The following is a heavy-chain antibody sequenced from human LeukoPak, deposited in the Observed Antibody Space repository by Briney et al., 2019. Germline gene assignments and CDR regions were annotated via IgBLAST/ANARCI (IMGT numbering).Heavy chain of an antibody. Sequence: GGSLRLSCAASGDTFSSYGMNWVRQAPGKGLEWVAFIRYNGNNQYYADSVKGRFTISRDNSKNTLYLQMNSLKGDDTAVYYCAKDSAFYYIDVWGKGTTVIISS. D-gene: IGHD3-10*01. CDR1: GDTFSSYG. J-gene: IGHJ6*03. V-gene: IGHV3-30*02. CDR3: AKDSAFYYIDV. CDR2: IRYNGNNQ.